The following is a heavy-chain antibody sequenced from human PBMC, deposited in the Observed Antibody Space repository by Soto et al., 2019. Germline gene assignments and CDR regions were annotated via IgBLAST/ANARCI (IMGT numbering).Heavy chain of an antibody. CDR1: GFTVSNNY. Sequence: EVQLVESGGGLIQPGGSLRLSCAVSGFTVSNNYMSWVRQAPGKGLEGVSVIYSGGYTAYGDSVKGRFTISRDNSKNTLFLKMNSRGPADPGVFYWPTHPGGGGYWGQGTLVTVSS. J-gene: IGHJ4*02. CDR3: PTHPGGGGY. D-gene: IGHD3-10*01. CDR2: IYSGGYT. V-gene: IGHV3-53*01.